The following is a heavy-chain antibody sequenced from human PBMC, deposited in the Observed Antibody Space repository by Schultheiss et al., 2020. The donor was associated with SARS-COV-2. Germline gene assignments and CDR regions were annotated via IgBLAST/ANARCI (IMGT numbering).Heavy chain of an antibody. CDR2: IKSKNDGGTI. V-gene: IGHV3-15*01. J-gene: IGHJ6*03. CDR1: GFAFSAYA. Sequence: GGSLRLSCAASGFAFSAYAMSWVRQAPGKGLERVGLIKSKNDGGTIDYAAPVKGRFTISRDDSKNTLYLQMNSLKIEDTAVYYCTTWIQLWYQSNFYYMDVWGKGTSVTVSS. D-gene: IGHD5-18*01. CDR3: TTWIQLWYQSNFYYMDV.